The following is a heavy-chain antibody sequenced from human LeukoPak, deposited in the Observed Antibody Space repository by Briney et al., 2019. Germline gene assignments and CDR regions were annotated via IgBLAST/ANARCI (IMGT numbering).Heavy chain of an antibody. CDR2: ISSSSSYI. CDR1: GFTFSSYS. J-gene: IGHJ4*02. Sequence: AGGSLRLSCAASGFTFSSYSMNWVRQAPGKGLEWVSSISSSSSYIYYADSVKGRFTISRDNAKNSLYLQMNSLRAEDTAVYYCARGSSLTIFGVDYFDYWGQGTLVTVSS. CDR3: ARGSSLTIFGVDYFDY. D-gene: IGHD3-3*01. V-gene: IGHV3-21*01.